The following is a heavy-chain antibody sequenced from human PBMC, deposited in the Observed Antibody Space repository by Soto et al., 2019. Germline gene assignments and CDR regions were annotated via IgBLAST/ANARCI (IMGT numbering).Heavy chain of an antibody. Sequence: EVQLVESGGGLVQPGGSLRLSCTTSGFTFTNYWMAWVRQAPGKGLEWLGNTKQDEIERNYAGSVEGRFTISRDNAKNSLYLQMHRLRAENTAVYYCATIDDVAFHYRGLGTLVSVSS. CDR2: TKQDEIER. CDR3: ATIDDVAFHY. V-gene: IGHV3-7*02. D-gene: IGHD1-1*01. J-gene: IGHJ4*02. CDR1: GFTFTNYW.